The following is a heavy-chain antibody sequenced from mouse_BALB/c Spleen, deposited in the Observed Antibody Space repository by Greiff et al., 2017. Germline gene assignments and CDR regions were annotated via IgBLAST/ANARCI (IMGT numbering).Heavy chain of an antibody. CDR1: GYTFTSYT. Sequence: QVQLKESGAELARPGASVKMSCKASGYTFTSYTMHWVKQRPGQGLEWIGYINPSSGYTNYNQKFKDKATLTADKSSSTAYMQLSSLTSEDSAVYYCARSNYYGSVHAMDYWGQGTSVTGAS. J-gene: IGHJ4*01. CDR2: INPSSGYT. CDR3: ARSNYYGSVHAMDY. V-gene: IGHV1-4*01. D-gene: IGHD1-1*01.